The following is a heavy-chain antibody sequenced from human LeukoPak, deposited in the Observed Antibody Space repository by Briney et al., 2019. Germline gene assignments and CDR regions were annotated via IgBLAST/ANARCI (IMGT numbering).Heavy chain of an antibody. CDR3: ARVPYDSSGLNWFDP. Sequence: ASVKVSCKASGYTFTSYGISWVRQAPGQGLEWMGWISAYNGNTNYAQKLQGRVTMTTDTSTSTAYMELRSLRSDDTAVYYCARVPYDSSGLNWFDPWGQGTLVTVSS. CDR1: GYTFTSYG. J-gene: IGHJ5*02. D-gene: IGHD3-22*01. CDR2: ISAYNGNT. V-gene: IGHV1-18*01.